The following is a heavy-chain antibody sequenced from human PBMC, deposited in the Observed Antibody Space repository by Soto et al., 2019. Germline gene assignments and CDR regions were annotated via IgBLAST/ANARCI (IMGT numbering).Heavy chain of an antibody. V-gene: IGHV4-31*03. CDR2: IYYSGST. CDR3: ARAGELWFGETQAYYFDY. D-gene: IGHD3-10*01. CDR1: GGSISSGGYY. Sequence: SETLSLTCTVSGGSISSGGYYWSWIRQHPGKGLEWIGYIYYSGSTYYNPSLKSRVTISVDTSKNQFSLKLSSVTAADTAVYYCARAGELWFGETQAYYFDYWGQGTLVTVSS. J-gene: IGHJ4*02.